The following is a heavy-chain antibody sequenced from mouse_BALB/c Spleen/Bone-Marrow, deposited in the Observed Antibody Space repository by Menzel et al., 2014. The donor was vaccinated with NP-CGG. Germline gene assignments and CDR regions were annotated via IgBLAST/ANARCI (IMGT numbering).Heavy chain of an antibody. CDR1: GFTFSSFG. CDR2: ISSGRSTI. J-gene: IGHJ2*01. CDR3: ASDYDYFDY. Sequence: EVQRVESGGGLVQPGGSRKLSCAASGFTFSSFGMHWVRQAPEKGLEWVAYISSGRSTIYYADTVKGRFTISRDNPKNTLFLQMTSLRSEDTAMYYCASDYDYFDYWGQGTTLTVSS. V-gene: IGHV5-17*02. D-gene: IGHD2-4*01.